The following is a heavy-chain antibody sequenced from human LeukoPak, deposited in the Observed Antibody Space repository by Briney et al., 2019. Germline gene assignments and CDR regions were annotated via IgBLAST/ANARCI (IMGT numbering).Heavy chain of an antibody. CDR3: ARAIDYGFDP. D-gene: IGHD3-16*01. Sequence: SETLSLTCTVSTYSISSGYYWGWIRRPPGKGLEWIGSIYHSGSSYYNPSLKSRVTISVDTSKNQFSLKLSSVTAADTAVYYCARAIDYGFDPWGQGTLVTVSS. J-gene: IGHJ5*02. CDR1: TYSISSGYY. V-gene: IGHV4-38-2*02. CDR2: IYHSGSS.